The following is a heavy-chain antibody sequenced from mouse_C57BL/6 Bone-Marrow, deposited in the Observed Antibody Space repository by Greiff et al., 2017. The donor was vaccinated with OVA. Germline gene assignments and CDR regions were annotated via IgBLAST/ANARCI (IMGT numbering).Heavy chain of an antibody. D-gene: IGHD1-1*01. V-gene: IGHV1-5*01. CDR1: GYTFTSYW. J-gene: IGHJ4*01. Sequence: VQLQQSGTVLARPGASVKMSCKTFGYTFTSYWMHWVKQRPGQGLEWIGAIYPGNSDTSYNQKFKGKAKLTAVTSASTAYMELSSLTNEDSAVYYCTRPTTVVAPPYAMDYWGQGTSVTVSS. CDR3: TRPTTVVAPPYAMDY. CDR2: IYPGNSDT.